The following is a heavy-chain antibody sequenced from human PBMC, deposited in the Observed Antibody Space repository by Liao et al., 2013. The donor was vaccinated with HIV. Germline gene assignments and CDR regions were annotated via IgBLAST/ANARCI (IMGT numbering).Heavy chain of an antibody. D-gene: IGHD3-3*01. CDR1: GGSIRDYY. V-gene: IGHV4-4*07. Sequence: QVQLQESGPGLVKPSETLSLTCTVSGGSIRDYYWNWIRQPAGKGLEWIGRIYTSGSTNYNPSLKSRVTMSVDTSKNQFSLKLSSVTAADTAVYYCARTDQYYDFWNGYENWFDPWGQGTLGHRLL. CDR2: IYTSGST. CDR3: ARTDQYYDFWNGYENWFDP. J-gene: IGHJ5*02.